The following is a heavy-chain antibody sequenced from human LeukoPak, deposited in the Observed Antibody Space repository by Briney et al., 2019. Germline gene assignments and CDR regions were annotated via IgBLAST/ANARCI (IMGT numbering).Heavy chain of an antibody. Sequence: GGSLRLSCAASGFTFSSYSMSWVRHAPGKGLEWVSSISSISSYIYYADSVKGRFTISRDNAKNSLYLQMHSLRGEDTAVYYCARDRGMVWGAIHAFDIWGEGTMVSVSS. J-gene: IGHJ3*02. D-gene: IGHD3-10*01. CDR1: GFTFSSYS. CDR3: ARDRGMVWGAIHAFDI. V-gene: IGHV3-21*01. CDR2: ISSISSYI.